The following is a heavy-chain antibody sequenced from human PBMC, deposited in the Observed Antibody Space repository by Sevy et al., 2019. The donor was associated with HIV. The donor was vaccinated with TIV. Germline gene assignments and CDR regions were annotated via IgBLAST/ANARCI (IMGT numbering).Heavy chain of an antibody. V-gene: IGHV3-9*01. CDR3: AKDTSRVVAGTGYFDY. CDR2: ISWNSATI. CDR1: GFTFEDSA. D-gene: IGHD6-19*01. Sequence: GGSLRLSCAASGFTFEDSAMHWVRQAPGKGLEWVSGISWNSATIGYADSVKGRFTISRDNAKNSLYLQMNSLRTEDTALYYCAKDTSRVVAGTGYFDYWGQGTLVTVSS. J-gene: IGHJ4*02.